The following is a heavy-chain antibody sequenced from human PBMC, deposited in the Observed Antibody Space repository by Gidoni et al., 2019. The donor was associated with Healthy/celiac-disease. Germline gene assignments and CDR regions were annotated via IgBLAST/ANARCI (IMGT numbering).Heavy chain of an antibody. J-gene: IGHJ3*02. V-gene: IGHV1-18*04. CDR1: GFTFTSYG. D-gene: IGHD1-26*01. CDR3: AVSGEKVGATRGAFDI. Sequence: QVQLVQSGAEVKNPGASVKVSCKASGFTFTSYGISWVRQAPGQGLEWMGWISAYNGNTNYAQKLQGRVTMTTDTSTSTAYKELRSLRSDDTAVYYCAVSGEKVGATRGAFDIWGQGTMVTVSS. CDR2: ISAYNGNT.